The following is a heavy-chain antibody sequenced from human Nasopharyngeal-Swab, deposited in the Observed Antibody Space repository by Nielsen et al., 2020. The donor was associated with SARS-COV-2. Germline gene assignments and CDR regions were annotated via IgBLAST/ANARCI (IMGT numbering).Heavy chain of an antibody. Sequence: ASVKVSCKASGYTFTSYAMHWVRQAPGQRLEWMGWINVGNGNTKYSQKFQGRVTITRDTSASTAYMELSSLRSEDTAVYYCARGLGIFGFPRGGMDVWGQGTTVTVSS. V-gene: IGHV1-3*01. CDR3: ARGLGIFGFPRGGMDV. D-gene: IGHD3-3*01. J-gene: IGHJ6*02. CDR2: INVGNGNT. CDR1: GYTFTSYA.